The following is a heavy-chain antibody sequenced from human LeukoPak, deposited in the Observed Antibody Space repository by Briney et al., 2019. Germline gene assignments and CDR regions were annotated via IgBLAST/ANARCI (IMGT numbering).Heavy chain of an antibody. D-gene: IGHD5-18*01. V-gene: IGHV3-48*01. Sequence: PGGSLRLSCAASGFTFSSYSMNWVRQAPGKGREWVSYISSSSSTIYYADSVKGRFTISRDNAKNSLYLQMNSLRAEDTAVYYCARDPERYSYGWVDYWGQGTLVTVSS. CDR2: ISSSSSTI. J-gene: IGHJ4*02. CDR1: GFTFSSYS. CDR3: ARDPERYSYGWVDY.